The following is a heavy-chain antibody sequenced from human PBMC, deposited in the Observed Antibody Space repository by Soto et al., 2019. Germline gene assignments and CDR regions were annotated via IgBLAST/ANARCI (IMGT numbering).Heavy chain of an antibody. Sequence: GGSLRLSCAASGFTVISNYMSWVLQAPWKGLEWVSVIYSGGSTYYADSVKGRFTISRDNSKNTLYLQMNSLRAEDTAVYYCARDKAYYDFWSGYLTPYYGMDVWGQGTTVTVSS. CDR1: GFTVISNY. CDR3: ARDKAYYDFWSGYLTPYYGMDV. J-gene: IGHJ6*02. CDR2: IYSGGST. D-gene: IGHD3-3*01. V-gene: IGHV3-53*01.